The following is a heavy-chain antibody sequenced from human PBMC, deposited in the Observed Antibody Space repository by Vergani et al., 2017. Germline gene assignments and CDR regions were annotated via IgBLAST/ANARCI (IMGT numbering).Heavy chain of an antibody. J-gene: IGHJ6*03. D-gene: IGHD6-13*01. CDR3: ARVGGIAAQTPTNYYYYYYMDV. CDR1: GFSFPGYA. V-gene: IGHV3-23*01. CDR2: VSGSSATP. Sequence: EVQLLESGGGLVQPGGSLRLSCEASGFSFPGYAMSWVRQAPGKGLEWVSSVSGSSATPYYADSVKGRFIISRDNSKNTLHLQMNSLRADDTAVYYCARVGGIAAQTPTNYYYYYYMDVWGKGTTVTVSS.